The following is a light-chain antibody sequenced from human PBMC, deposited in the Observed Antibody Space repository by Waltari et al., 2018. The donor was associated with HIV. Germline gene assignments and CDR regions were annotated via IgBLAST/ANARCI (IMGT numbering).Light chain of an antibody. J-gene: IGLJ3*02. CDR3: LAWDDSLKGHV. CDR2: SNN. Sequence: QSVLTQPPSASAPPGQRVPISCSGSSPNIGRNSVNWHQQPPGTAPKVFIHSNNQRPSGGPDRFSVSRSGTSASLAISGLQSEEEADYYCLAWDDSLKGHVFGGGTKLTVL. CDR1: SPNIGRNS. V-gene: IGLV1-44*01.